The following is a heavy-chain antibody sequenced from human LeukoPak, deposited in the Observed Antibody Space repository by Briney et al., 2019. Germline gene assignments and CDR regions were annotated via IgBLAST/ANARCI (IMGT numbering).Heavy chain of an antibody. CDR1: GGSISSISSNNYH. V-gene: IGHV4-39*01. Sequence: SETLSLTCIVSGGSISSISSNNYHWGWIRQPPGKGLEWIGSIYYSGSTYYNPSLKSRVTISVDTSKNQFSLKLSSVTAADTAVYYCARHRSSGWQAGPFDYWGQGTLVTVSS. D-gene: IGHD6-19*01. CDR3: ARHRSSGWQAGPFDY. J-gene: IGHJ4*02. CDR2: IYYSGST.